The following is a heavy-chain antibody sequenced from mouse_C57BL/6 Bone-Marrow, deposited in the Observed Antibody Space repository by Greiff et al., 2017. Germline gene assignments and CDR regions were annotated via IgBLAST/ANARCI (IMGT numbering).Heavy chain of an antibody. CDR3: TTGRGYGSFAY. V-gene: IGHV14-4*01. CDR2: IDPENGDT. D-gene: IGHD2-2*01. J-gene: IGHJ3*01. Sequence: DVKLQESGAELVRPGASVKLSCTASGFNIKDDYMHWVKQRPEQGLEWIGWIDPENGDTEYASKFQGKATITADTSSNTAYLQLSSLTSEDTAVYYCTTGRGYGSFAYWGQGALVTVSA. CDR1: GFNIKDDY.